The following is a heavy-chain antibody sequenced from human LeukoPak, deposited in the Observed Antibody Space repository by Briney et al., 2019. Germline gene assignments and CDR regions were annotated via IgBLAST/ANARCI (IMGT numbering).Heavy chain of an antibody. CDR2: INPNSGGT. Sequence: ASVKVSCKASGYTFTDYYIHWVRQAPGQGLEWMGWINPNSGGTNYAQNFQGRVTMTRDTSISTAYMELSRLRSDDTAVYYCARLACSGGSCYPDYWGQGTLVTVSS. J-gene: IGHJ4*02. CDR3: ARLACSGGSCYPDY. D-gene: IGHD2-15*01. CDR1: GYTFTDYY. V-gene: IGHV1-2*02.